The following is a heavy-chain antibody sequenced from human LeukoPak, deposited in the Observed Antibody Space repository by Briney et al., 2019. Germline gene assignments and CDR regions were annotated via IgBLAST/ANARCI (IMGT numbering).Heavy chain of an antibody. CDR3: AKDGGIAAAGTFDY. V-gene: IGHV3-30*18. CDR2: IPPGGSPK. CDR1: GFTFSTYG. D-gene: IGHD6-13*01. J-gene: IGHJ4*02. Sequence: GGSLRLSCAASGFTFSTYGMHWVRQAPGQGLEWVAVIPPGGSPKYYADSVKGRFTISRGNSKNTLFLEMSRLRAEDTAVYYCAKDGGIAAAGTFDYWGQGTLVTVSS.